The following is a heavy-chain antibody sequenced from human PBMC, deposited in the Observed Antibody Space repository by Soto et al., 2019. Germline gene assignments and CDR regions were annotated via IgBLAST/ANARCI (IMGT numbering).Heavy chain of an antibody. CDR1: GFTFSSYA. Sequence: PGGSLRLSCAASGFTFSSYAMSWVRQAPGKGLEWVSGISGSGDSTYYADSVKGRFTISRDNSKNTLYLQMNSLRAEDTAVYYCAKGVPGIAVAGTGYFPHWGQGTLVTGSS. D-gene: IGHD6-19*01. CDR2: ISGSGDST. V-gene: IGHV3-23*01. CDR3: AKGVPGIAVAGTGYFPH. J-gene: IGHJ1*01.